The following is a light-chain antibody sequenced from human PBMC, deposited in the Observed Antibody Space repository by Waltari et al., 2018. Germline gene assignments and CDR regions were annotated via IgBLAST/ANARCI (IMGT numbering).Light chain of an antibody. V-gene: IGKV3-15*01. CDR3: QVRTSWLWT. Sequence: EIVVTQPPATLSLSPGERVTLSCRASQIVTNNFAWFQQRPGQAPRLLIYNASTRATDIPARFSGSGSGTEFTLTINSLQSEDLAIYYCQVRTSWLWTFGQGTKV. J-gene: IGKJ1*01. CDR2: NAS. CDR1: QIVTNN.